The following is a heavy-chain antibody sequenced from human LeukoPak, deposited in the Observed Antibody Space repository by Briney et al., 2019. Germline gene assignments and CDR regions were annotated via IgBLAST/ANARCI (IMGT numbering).Heavy chain of an antibody. CDR3: ASAAIAAAGMIDY. J-gene: IGHJ4*02. Sequence: GGSLRLSRAASGFTFSDHYMDWVRQAPGKGLEWVGRIRDKANGYTTDYAASVRGRFTISRDNSKNTLYLQMNSLRAEDTAVYYCASAAIAAAGMIDYWGQGTLVTVSS. CDR2: IRDKANGYTT. V-gene: IGHV3-72*01. CDR1: GFTFSDHY. D-gene: IGHD6-13*01.